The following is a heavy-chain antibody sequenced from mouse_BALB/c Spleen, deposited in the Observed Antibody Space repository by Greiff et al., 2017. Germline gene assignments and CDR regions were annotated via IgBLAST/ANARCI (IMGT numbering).Heavy chain of an antibody. CDR1: GFTFSSYG. Sequence: EVQVVESGGDLVKPGGSLKLSCAASGFTFSSYGMSWVRQTPDKRLEWVATISSGGSYTYYPDSVKGRFTISRDNAKNTLYLQMSSLKSEDTAMYYCARHPQYGGFAYWGQGTLVTVSA. CDR2: ISSGGSYT. D-gene: IGHD2-10*02. J-gene: IGHJ3*01. V-gene: IGHV5-6*01. CDR3: ARHPQYGGFAY.